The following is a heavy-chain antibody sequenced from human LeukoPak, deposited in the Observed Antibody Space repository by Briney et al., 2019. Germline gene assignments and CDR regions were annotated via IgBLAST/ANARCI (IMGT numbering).Heavy chain of an antibody. D-gene: IGHD6-13*01. V-gene: IGHV3-15*01. CDR3: TTDYVSSSWYDYYGMDV. CDR1: GFTFSNAW. CDR2: IKSKTDGGTT. Sequence: GGSLRLSCAASGFTFSNAWMSWVRQAPGKGLEWVGRIKSKTDGGTTDYAAPVKGRFTISRDDSKNTLYLQMNSLKTEDTAVYYCTTDYVSSSWYDYYGMDVWGKGTTVTVSS. J-gene: IGHJ6*04.